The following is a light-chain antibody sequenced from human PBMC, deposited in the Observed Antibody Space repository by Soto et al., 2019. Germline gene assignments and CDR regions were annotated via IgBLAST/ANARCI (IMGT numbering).Light chain of an antibody. CDR1: SSYVGSYNF. J-gene: IGLJ1*01. CDR2: EVS. CDR3: CADAGRSTYV. Sequence: QSVLTQPASVSGSPGQSITISCTRTSSYVGSYNFVSWYQQHPGKVPKVMIYEVSKRPSGVSDRFSGSKSGNTASLTISGLQAEDEADYYCCADAGRSTYVFGTGTKVTDL. V-gene: IGLV2-23*02.